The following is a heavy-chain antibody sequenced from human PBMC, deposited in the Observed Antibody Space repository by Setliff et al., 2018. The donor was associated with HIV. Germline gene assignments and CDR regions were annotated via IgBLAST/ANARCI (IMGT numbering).Heavy chain of an antibody. J-gene: IGHJ1*01. Sequence: SETLSLTCIVSGGSIDNYYWNWVRQPPGKGPEWIGNMCHNENGVTTNQNPSLKSRIVMYLDRTKNEFSLSLFSATTADTAVYYCARDRGSGWYGYFQQWGQGSQVTSP. CDR1: GGSIDNYY. D-gene: IGHD6-19*01. CDR3: ARDRGSGWYGYFQQ. V-gene: IGHV4-59*01. CDR2: MCHNENGVTT.